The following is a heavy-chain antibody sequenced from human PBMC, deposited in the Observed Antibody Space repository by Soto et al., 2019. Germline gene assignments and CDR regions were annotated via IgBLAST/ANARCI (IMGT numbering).Heavy chain of an antibody. J-gene: IGHJ6*03. CDR2: IYYSGRT. D-gene: IGHD3-3*01. CDR1: GGSISSYY. CDR3: ARDSDFWSGYSPYYMDV. V-gene: IGHV4-59*01. Sequence: SETLSLTCTVSGGSISSYYWSWIRQPPGKGLEWIGYIYYSGRTNYNPSLKSRVNISVDTSKNQFSLKLSSVTAADTSVYYFARDSDFWSGYSPYYMDVWGKGTTVTVSS.